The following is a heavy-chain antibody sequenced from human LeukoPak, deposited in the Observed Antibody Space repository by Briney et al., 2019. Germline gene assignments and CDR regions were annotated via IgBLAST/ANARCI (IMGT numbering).Heavy chain of an antibody. V-gene: IGHV3-23*01. D-gene: IGHD1-7*01. CDR2: IVGSGGST. CDR1: GFTFNIYA. Sequence: GGSLRLSCAASGFTFNIYAMSWVRQAPGKGLGWVSGIVGSGGSTYYADSVKGRFTISRDNSKNTLYLQMNSLRAEDTAVYYCAKDRLTGTMRSPFDDWGQGTLVTVSS. J-gene: IGHJ4*02. CDR3: AKDRLTGTMRSPFDD.